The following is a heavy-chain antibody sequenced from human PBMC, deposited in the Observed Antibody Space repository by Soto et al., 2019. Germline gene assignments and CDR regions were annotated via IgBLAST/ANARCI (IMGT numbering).Heavy chain of an antibody. V-gene: IGHV3-48*02. Sequence: GGSLRLSCAASGFTFSTYSMNWVRQAPGKGLEWVSYISSSNTTIYYADSVKGRFTISRDNAKNSLYLQMSSLRDEDTAVYYCARQGRKYCSGGSCYHIESWGQGTLVTVSS. CDR2: ISSSNTTI. CDR1: GFTFSTYS. CDR3: ARQGRKYCSGGSCYHIES. D-gene: IGHD2-15*01. J-gene: IGHJ5*01.